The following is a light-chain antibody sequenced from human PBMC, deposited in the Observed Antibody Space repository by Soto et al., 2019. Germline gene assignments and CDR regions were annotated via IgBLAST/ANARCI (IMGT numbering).Light chain of an antibody. CDR1: QDISNF. J-gene: IGKJ4*01. CDR2: DTS. Sequence: DIQMTQTPSSLSASVGDRVTITCQANQDISNFLNWFQQKPGKAPKLLIYDTSNLEAGVPSRFSGRGFGTDFTFTISSLQPEDAATYYCQQYDNLPAVTFGGGTKVEI. V-gene: IGKV1-33*01. CDR3: QQYDNLPAVT.